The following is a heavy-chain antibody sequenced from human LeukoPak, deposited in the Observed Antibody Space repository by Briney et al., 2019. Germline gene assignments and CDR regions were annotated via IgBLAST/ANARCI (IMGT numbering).Heavy chain of an antibody. CDR2: INPNSGGT. J-gene: IGHJ4*02. Sequence: ASVKVSCKASGNTFTGYYMHWVRQAPGQGLEWMGWINPNSGGTNYAQKFQGRVTMTRDTSISTAYMELSRPRSDDTAVYYCARGGRYSSSWYPIDYWGQGTLVTVSS. V-gene: IGHV1-2*02. D-gene: IGHD6-13*01. CDR1: GNTFTGYY. CDR3: ARGGRYSSSWYPIDY.